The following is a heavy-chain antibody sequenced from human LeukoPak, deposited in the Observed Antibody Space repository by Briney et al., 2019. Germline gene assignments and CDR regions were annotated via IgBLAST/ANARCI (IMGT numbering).Heavy chain of an antibody. CDR3: VRGRGKDGFDL. V-gene: IGHV4-4*02. D-gene: IGHD3-10*01. J-gene: IGHJ4*02. CDR1: GGSINNNNW. Sequence: SETLSLTCAVSGGSINNNNWWSWVRQPSGKGLKWIAEIYHTGTTNYNPSLESRVTIPLDQSNNQFSLKLTSVTAADTAVYYCVRGRGKDGFDLWGQGTLVTVSS. CDR2: IYHTGTT.